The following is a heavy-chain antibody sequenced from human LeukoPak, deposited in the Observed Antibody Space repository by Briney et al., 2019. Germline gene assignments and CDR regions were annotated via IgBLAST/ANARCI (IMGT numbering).Heavy chain of an antibody. D-gene: IGHD4-23*01. CDR2: ISGRSTTI. CDR1: GFTFSDYY. V-gene: IGHV3-11*04. J-gene: IGHJ4*02. Sequence: GGSLRLSCAASGFTFSDYYMSWIRQAPGKGLEWVSYISGRSTTIYNADSVKGRFTTSRDNAKNSLYLQMNSLRAEDTAVYYCARDSGYSGNSGYFDYRGQGTLVTVSS. CDR3: ARDSGYSGNSGYFDY.